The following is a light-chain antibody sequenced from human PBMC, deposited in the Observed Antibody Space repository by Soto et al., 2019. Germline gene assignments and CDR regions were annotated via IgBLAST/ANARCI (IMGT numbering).Light chain of an antibody. Sequence: QSALTQPASVSGSPGQSITISCTRTSNDFGTYYFVSWYQQHPDKAPKLIIYDGTERPSGVSNRFSGSKSGNTASLTISGLQAEDEAHYYCCSSGGSPTYVFGTGTKLTVL. V-gene: IGLV2-23*01. CDR2: DGT. J-gene: IGLJ1*01. CDR3: CSSGGSPTYV. CDR1: SNDFGTYYF.